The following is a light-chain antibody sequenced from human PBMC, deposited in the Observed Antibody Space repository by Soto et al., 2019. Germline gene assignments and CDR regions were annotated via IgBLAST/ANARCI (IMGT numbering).Light chain of an antibody. Sequence: QSVLTQPPSASGTPGQRVTISCSGSSSNIGSNYVYWYKQIPGTAPKLLIYRNNQRPSGVPDRSSGSKSGTSASLAISGLRSEDEAHYYCAAWDDSLSGVVFGGGTKVTVL. CDR3: AAWDDSLSGVV. V-gene: IGLV1-47*01. CDR1: SSNIGSNY. CDR2: RNN. J-gene: IGLJ2*01.